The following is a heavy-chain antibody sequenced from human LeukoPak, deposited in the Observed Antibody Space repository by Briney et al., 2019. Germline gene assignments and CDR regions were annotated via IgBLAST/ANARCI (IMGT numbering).Heavy chain of an antibody. D-gene: IGHD1-20*01. Sequence: SQTLSLTCTVSGGSISSGGYYWSCIRQPPGKGLECIGYIYHSGSTYYNPSLKSRVTISVDRSKNQFSLKLSSVTAADTAVYYCARAVITGTTCWFDPWGQGTLVTVSS. J-gene: IGHJ5*02. CDR1: GGSISSGGYY. CDR2: IYHSGST. V-gene: IGHV4-30-2*01. CDR3: ARAVITGTTCWFDP.